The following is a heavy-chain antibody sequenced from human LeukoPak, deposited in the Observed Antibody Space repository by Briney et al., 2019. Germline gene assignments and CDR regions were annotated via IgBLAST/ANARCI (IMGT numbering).Heavy chain of an antibody. V-gene: IGHV3-30*03. J-gene: IGHJ4*02. CDR2: ISYDGSDK. CDR1: GFTFSTYG. CDR3: ARGHSGGV. D-gene: IGHD4-23*01. Sequence: GRSLRLSCEASGFTFSTYGMHWVRQAPGKGLEWVAVISYDGSDKYYADSVKGRFTISRDDPRNTLYLQMNSLTAEDTAVYYCARGHSGGVWGQGTLVTVSS.